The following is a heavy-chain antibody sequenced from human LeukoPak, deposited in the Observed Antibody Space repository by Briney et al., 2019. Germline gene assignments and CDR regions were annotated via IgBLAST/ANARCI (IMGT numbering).Heavy chain of an antibody. Sequence: ASVKVSCKASGYTFTSYDINWVQQATGQGLEWMGWMNPNSGNTGYAQKFQGRVTMTRNTSISTAYMELSSLRSEDTAVYYCARAANYDSSGYYFNYWGQGTLVTVSS. CDR1: GYTFTSYD. J-gene: IGHJ4*02. CDR2: MNPNSGNT. V-gene: IGHV1-8*01. D-gene: IGHD3-22*01. CDR3: ARAANYDSSGYYFNY.